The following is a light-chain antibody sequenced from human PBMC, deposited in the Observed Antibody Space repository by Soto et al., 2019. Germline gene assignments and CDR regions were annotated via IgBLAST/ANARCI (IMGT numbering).Light chain of an antibody. CDR3: QQYNSYST. CDR1: QSISRW. Sequence: DIQMTQSPSTLSASVGDRVTISCRASQSISRWLAWYRQKPGKAPKLLIYDASSLQSGVPSRFSGSGAGTEFTLTISSLQPDDCATYYCQQYNSYSTFGQGTKVDIK. V-gene: IGKV1-5*01. CDR2: DAS. J-gene: IGKJ1*01.